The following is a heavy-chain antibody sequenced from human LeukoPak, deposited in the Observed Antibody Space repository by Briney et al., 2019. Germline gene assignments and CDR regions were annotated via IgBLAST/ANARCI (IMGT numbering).Heavy chain of an antibody. V-gene: IGHV4-59*04. CDR2: IYYSGST. CDR3: ARLPKWELIWFDP. Sequence: SETLSLTCTVSGGSISSYYWSWIRQPPGKGLEWIGYIYYSGSTYYNPSLKSRVTISVDTSKNQFSLKLSSVTAADTAVYYCARLPKWELIWFDPWGQGTLVTVSS. CDR1: GGSISSYY. J-gene: IGHJ5*02. D-gene: IGHD1-26*01.